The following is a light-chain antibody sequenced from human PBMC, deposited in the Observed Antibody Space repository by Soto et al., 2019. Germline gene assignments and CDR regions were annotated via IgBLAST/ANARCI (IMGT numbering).Light chain of an antibody. Sequence: DIQMTQSPSSLSASVGDRVTITCRASQSISSRLAWYQKKTGKAPKLLIYDTFSLESGVPSRFSGSGSWTEFTLTISSLQADDFATYYFQQYNSYWTFGQGTKVDIK. CDR1: QSISSR. J-gene: IGKJ1*01. CDR3: QQYNSYWT. CDR2: DTF. V-gene: IGKV1-5*01.